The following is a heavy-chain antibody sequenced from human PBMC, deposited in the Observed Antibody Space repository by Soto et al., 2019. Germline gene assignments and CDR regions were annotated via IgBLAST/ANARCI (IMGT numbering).Heavy chain of an antibody. J-gene: IGHJ6*02. CDR1: GFTFSDYY. Sequence: GGSLRLSCAAPGFTFSDYYMSWIRQAPGKGLEWVSYISSSGSTIYYADSVKGRFTISRDNAKNSLYLQMNSLRAEDTAVYYCARDMCVSDSCYSHYYGMDVWGQGPKDTVSS. V-gene: IGHV3-11*01. CDR3: ARDMCVSDSCYSHYYGMDV. D-gene: IGHD2-15*01. CDR2: ISSSGSTI.